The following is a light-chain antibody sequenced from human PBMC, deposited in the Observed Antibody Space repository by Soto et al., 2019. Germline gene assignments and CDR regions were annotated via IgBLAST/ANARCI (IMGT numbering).Light chain of an antibody. CDR3: ATWDDRLTAWV. Sequence: QSVLTQPPSVSETPGQRVSISCSGNNSNIGSNAVHWYQQLPGKAPKLLMYYNDMLPSGVSDRFSGSKSGTSASLAISGLRSEDEGDHYCATWDDRLTAWVFGGGTQLTVL. CDR1: NSNIGSNA. V-gene: IGLV1-36*01. CDR2: YND. J-gene: IGLJ7*01.